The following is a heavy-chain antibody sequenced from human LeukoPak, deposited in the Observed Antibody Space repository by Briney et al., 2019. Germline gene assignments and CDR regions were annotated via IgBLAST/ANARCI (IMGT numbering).Heavy chain of an antibody. V-gene: IGHV1-18*01. CDR1: GYTFTSYG. CDR2: ISAYNGNT. J-gene: IGHJ6*03. D-gene: IGHD7-27*01. CDR3: ARPRYPYYRLSGADYYYMDV. Sequence: ASVKVSCKASGYTFTSYGISWVRQAPGQGLEWMGWISAYNGNTNYAQKLQGRVTMTTDTSTSTAYMEPSSLRSEDTAVYYCARPRYPYYRLSGADYYYMDVWGKGTTVTVSS.